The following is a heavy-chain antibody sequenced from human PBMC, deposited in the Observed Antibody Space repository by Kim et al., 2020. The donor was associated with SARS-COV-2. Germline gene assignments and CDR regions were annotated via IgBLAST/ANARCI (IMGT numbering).Heavy chain of an antibody. V-gene: IGHV4-34*01. CDR1: GGSFSGYY. CDR3: ARFVWGSYRYYPFFDY. Sequence: SETLSLTCAVYGGSFSGYYWSWIRQPPGKGLEWIGEINHSGSTNYNPSLKSRVTISVDTSKNQFSLKLSSVTAADTAVYYCARFVWGSYRYYPFFDYWGQGTLVTVSS. J-gene: IGHJ4*02. CDR2: INHSGST. D-gene: IGHD3-16*02.